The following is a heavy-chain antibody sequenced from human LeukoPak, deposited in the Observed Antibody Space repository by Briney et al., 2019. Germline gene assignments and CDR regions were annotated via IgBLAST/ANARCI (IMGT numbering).Heavy chain of an antibody. CDR2: IRSKANSYAT. CDR1: GFTFSGSA. CDR3: TAQLELKAFDI. J-gene: IGHJ3*02. V-gene: IGHV3-73*01. Sequence: GGSLRLSCAASGFTFSGSAMHWVRQVSGKGLGWVGRIRSKANSYATAYAASVKGRFTISRDDSKNTAYLQMNSLKTEDTAVYYCTAQLELKAFDIWGQGTMVTVSS. D-gene: IGHD1-7*01.